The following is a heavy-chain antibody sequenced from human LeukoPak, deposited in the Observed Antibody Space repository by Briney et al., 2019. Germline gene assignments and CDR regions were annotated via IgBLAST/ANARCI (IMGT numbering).Heavy chain of an antibody. CDR1: GFTFGIYE. Sequence: PGGSLRLSCGASGFTFGIYEMNGVREAPGKGLEGCSYISSSRSTISYADSVKGRFTISRDSAKNSLYLQMNSLRAEDTAVYYCAELGITMIGGVWGIGTTVTISS. J-gene: IGHJ6*04. CDR3: AELGITMIGGV. CDR2: ISSSRSTI. V-gene: IGHV3-48*03. D-gene: IGHD3-10*02.